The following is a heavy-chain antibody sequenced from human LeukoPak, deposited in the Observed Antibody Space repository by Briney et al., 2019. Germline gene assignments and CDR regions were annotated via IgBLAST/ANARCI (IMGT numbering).Heavy chain of an antibody. CDR1: GFTFTNYG. Sequence: PGGSLRLSCAAPGFTFTNYGMHWVRQPPGKGLEWVAFMREDGSDIYYADSVKGRFTISRDNSKNTLYLQMNSLRPEDTAVYYCAKDETWSFDYWGQGTLVTVSS. CDR2: MREDGSDI. CDR3: AKDETWSFDY. J-gene: IGHJ4*02. V-gene: IGHV3-30*02.